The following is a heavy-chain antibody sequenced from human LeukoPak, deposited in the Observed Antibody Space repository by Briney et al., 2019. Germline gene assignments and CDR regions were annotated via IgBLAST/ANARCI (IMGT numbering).Heavy chain of an antibody. CDR3: AREAGYSYGPDY. D-gene: IGHD5-18*01. CDR2: IYHSGST. J-gene: IGHJ4*02. CDR1: GGSISSGGYY. Sequence: PSQTLSLTCTVSGGSISSGGYYWSWIRQPPGKGLEWIGYIYHSGSTYYNPFLKSRVTISVDRSKNQFSLKLSSVTAADTAVYYCAREAGYSYGPDYWGQGTLVTVSS. V-gene: IGHV4-30-2*01.